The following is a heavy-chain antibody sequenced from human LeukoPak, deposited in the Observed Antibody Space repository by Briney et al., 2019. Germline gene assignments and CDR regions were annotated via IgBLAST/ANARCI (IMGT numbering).Heavy chain of an antibody. J-gene: IGHJ4*02. CDR1: GGSISSYY. CDR3: ARRCGYYRRHFDY. Sequence: SETLSLSCTVSGGSISSYYWSWVRQPPGKGLEWIGYIYYSGSTNYNPSLKSRVTISVDTSKNQCSLKPSSVTAADTAVYYCARRCGYYRRHFDYWGQGTLVTVSS. V-gene: IGHV4-59*12. D-gene: IGHD3-3*01. CDR2: IYYSGST.